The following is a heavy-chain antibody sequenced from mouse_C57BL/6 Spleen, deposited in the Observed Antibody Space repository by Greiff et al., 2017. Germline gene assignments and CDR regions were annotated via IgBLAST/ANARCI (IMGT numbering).Heavy chain of an antibody. D-gene: IGHD1-1*01. V-gene: IGHV1-81*01. CDR2: IYPISGNT. CDR3: ATFTTVVEGSAMDY. J-gene: IGHJ4*01. CDR1: GYTFTGYG. Sequence: QVQLKESGAELARPGASVKLSCKASGYTFTGYGISWVKQRTGQGLEWIGEIYPISGNTYYNEKFKGKATLTADKSSSTAYMELRSLTSDDSAVYFSATFTTVVEGSAMDYWGQGTSVTVSS.